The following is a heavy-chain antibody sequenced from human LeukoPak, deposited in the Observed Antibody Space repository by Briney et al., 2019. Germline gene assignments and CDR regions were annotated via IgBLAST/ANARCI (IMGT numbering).Heavy chain of an antibody. J-gene: IGHJ4*02. V-gene: IGHV3-7*01. CDR1: GFTFRSYW. D-gene: IGHD2-15*01. CDR2: IKQDGSEK. Sequence: GGSLRLSCAASGFTFRSYWMSWVRQAPRKGLEWVANIKQDGSEKYYVDSVRGRFTISRDNAKNSLYLQMNSLRAEDTAVYYCARDEGSFDYWGQGTLVTVSS. CDR3: ARDEGSFDY.